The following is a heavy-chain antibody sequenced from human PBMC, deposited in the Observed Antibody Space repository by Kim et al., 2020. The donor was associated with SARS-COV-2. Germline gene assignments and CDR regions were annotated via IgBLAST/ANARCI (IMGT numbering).Heavy chain of an antibody. V-gene: IGHV4-59*01. D-gene: IGHD6-19*01. J-gene: IGHJ2*01. CDR1: GGSITYS. CDR3: SRINSGWPLSCYFDF. Sequence: SETLSLTCSVSGGSITYSWSWIRQSPGKGLEYIGYIHYTGATKYNPSLMSRVNISLDTSKHQFSLDLTSVPPADTAVYYCSRINSGWPLSCYFDFWGRGT. CDR2: IHYTGAT.